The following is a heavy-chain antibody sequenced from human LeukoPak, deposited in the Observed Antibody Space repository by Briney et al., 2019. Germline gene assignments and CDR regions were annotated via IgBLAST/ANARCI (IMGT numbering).Heavy chain of an antibody. J-gene: IGHJ6*02. CDR3: ARDRFLEWLTHYYYYGMDV. V-gene: IGHV3-13*01. D-gene: IGHD3-3*01. CDR2: IGTAGDT. Sequence: GGSLRLSCAASGFTFSSYDMHWVRQATGKGLEWVSAIGTAGDTYYPGSVKGRFTISRENAKNSLYLQMNSLRAGDTAVYYCARDRFLEWLTHYYYYGMDVWGQGTTVTVSS. CDR1: GFTFSSYD.